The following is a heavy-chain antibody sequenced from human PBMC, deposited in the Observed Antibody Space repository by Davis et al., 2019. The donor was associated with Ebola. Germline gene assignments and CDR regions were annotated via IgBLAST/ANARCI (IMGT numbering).Heavy chain of an antibody. V-gene: IGHV3-23*01. D-gene: IGHD2-2*01. Sequence: GESLKISCAASGFTFSSYAMSWVRQAPGKGLEWVSAISGFGGSTYYADSLKGRFTISRDNSKNTLYLQMNSLRAEDTAVYYCAKDSSPPYYYYYMDVWGKGTTVTVSS. CDR3: AKDSSPPYYYYYMDV. CDR2: ISGFGGST. CDR1: GFTFSSYA. J-gene: IGHJ6*03.